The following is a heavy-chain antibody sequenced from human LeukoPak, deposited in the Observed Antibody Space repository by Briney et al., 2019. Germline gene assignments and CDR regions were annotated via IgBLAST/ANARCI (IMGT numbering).Heavy chain of an antibody. Sequence: SETLPLTCSVSGGSISIQYGICLRQPAGKGLEWIGRIYTSGSTNYNPSLKSRVTISVDKSKNQFSLKLSSVAAADTGVYNCAREGTLGWMVGTGVFDYWGQGSLVTVSS. V-gene: IGHV4-4*07. CDR3: AREGTLGWMVGTGVFDY. CDR2: IYTSGST. CDR1: GGSISIQY. J-gene: IGHJ4*02. D-gene: IGHD4-23*01.